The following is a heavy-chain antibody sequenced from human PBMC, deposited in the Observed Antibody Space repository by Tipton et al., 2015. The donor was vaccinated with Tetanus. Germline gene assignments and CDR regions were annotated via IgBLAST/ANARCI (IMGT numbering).Heavy chain of an antibody. CDR2: IYFSGSA. CDR3: ARLDYAASGYIIRFGP. CDR1: GGSISSGGYY. V-gene: IGHV4-31*03. D-gene: IGHD3-3*01. J-gene: IGHJ6*02. Sequence: TLSLTCTVSGGSISSGGYYWSWIRQHPGKGLEWIGHIYFSGSAFYNPSLKIRLSMSVDTSKNNFSLRLSSVTAADSAVYYCARLDYAASGYIIRFGPWGQGTTVTVSS.